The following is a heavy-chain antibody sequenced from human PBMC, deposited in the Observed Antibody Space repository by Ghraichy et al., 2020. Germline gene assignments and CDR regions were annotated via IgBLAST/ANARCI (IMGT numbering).Heavy chain of an antibody. D-gene: IGHD3-9*01. CDR2: IKSKTDGGTT. J-gene: IGHJ6*03. Sequence: GGSLRLSCAASGFTFSNAWMSWVRQAPGKGLEWVGRIKSKTDGGTTDYAAPVKGRFTISRDDSKNTLYLQMNSLKTEDTAVYYCTTVFDLSHETRLDYYYMDVWGKGTTVTVSS. CDR1: GFTFSNAW. CDR3: TTVFDLSHETRLDYYYMDV. V-gene: IGHV3-15*01.